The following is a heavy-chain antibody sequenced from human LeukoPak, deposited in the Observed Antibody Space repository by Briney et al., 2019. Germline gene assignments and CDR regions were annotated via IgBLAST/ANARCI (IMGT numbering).Heavy chain of an antibody. V-gene: IGHV1-18*04. CDR3: AITSYGDYEFDY. CDR1: GYTFTGYY. D-gene: IGHD4-17*01. CDR2: ISAYNGNT. J-gene: IGHJ4*02. Sequence: ASVKVSCKTSGYTFTGYYMHWVRQAPGQGLEWMGWISAYNGNTNYAQKLQGRVTMTTDTSTSTAYMELRSLRSDDTAVYYCAITSYGDYEFDYWGQGTLVTVSS.